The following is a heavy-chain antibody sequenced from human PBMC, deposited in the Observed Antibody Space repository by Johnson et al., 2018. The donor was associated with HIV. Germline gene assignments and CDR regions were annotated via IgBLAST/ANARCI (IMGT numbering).Heavy chain of an antibody. Sequence: EVHLVESGGGVVRPGGSLRLSCAASGFTFDDYGMSWVRQAPGKGLEWVSGINWNGGSTGYADSVKGRFTISRDNAKNSLYLQMNSLRAEDTALYYCAREYLPTYDYDSSGYAFDIWGQGTMVTVSS. J-gene: IGHJ3*02. CDR2: INWNGGST. CDR3: AREYLPTYDYDSSGYAFDI. D-gene: IGHD3-22*01. CDR1: GFTFDDYG. V-gene: IGHV3-20*04.